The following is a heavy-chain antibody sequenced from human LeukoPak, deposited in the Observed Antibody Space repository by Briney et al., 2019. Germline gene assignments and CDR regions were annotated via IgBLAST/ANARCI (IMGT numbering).Heavy chain of an antibody. J-gene: IGHJ4*02. Sequence: PGGSLRLSCVASGFTFSNYGMHWVRQAPGKGLEWAVVISHDVNEKYYADPVKGRFTISRDNSKNTLYLQMNSLRAEDTAVYYCAKGVYGSRSTSLADFWGQGTLVTVSS. CDR2: ISHDVNEK. CDR1: GFTFSNYG. V-gene: IGHV3-30*18. D-gene: IGHD3-10*01. CDR3: AKGVYGSRSTSLADF.